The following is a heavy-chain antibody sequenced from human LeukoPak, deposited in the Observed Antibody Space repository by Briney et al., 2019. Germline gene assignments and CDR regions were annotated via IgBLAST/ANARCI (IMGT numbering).Heavy chain of an antibody. Sequence: GGSLRLSCAVSGFTFSSYWMNWVRQVPGKGLAWVSHINTYGTSAIYADSVKGRFTISRDNAKNMLFLQMDSLRAEDTAVYYCARDNGYKFDYWGQGTLVTVSS. CDR3: ARDNGYKFDY. V-gene: IGHV3-74*01. CDR2: INTYGTSA. J-gene: IGHJ4*02. D-gene: IGHD5-24*01. CDR1: GFTFSSYW.